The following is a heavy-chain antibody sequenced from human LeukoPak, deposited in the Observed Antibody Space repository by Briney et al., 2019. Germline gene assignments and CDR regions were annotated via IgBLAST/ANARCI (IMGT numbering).Heavy chain of an antibody. D-gene: IGHD6-13*01. Sequence: GGSLRLSCATSGFSFSSYAMSWVRQAPGKGLEWVSAMSSSDDGRYYAASVRGRFTISRDTSRSTLYLQMNSLRAEDTAVYYCARRDKGGLRYSSSWYFDYWGQGTLVTVSS. J-gene: IGHJ4*02. CDR3: ARRDKGGLRYSSSWYFDY. CDR1: GFSFSSYA. V-gene: IGHV3-23*01. CDR2: MSSSDDGR.